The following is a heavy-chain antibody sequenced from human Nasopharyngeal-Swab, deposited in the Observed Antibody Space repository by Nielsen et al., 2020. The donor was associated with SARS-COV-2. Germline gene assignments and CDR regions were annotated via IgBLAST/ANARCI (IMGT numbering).Heavy chain of an antibody. CDR3: ASRGYSGYDFDY. D-gene: IGHD5-12*01. Sequence: SETLSLTCTVSGGSINSGDYYWSWIRQPPGKGLEWIGEINHSGSTNYNPSLKSRVTISVDTSKNQFSLKLSSVTAADTAVYYCASRGYSGYDFDYWGQGTLVTVSS. CDR1: GGSINSGDYY. V-gene: IGHV4-34*01. J-gene: IGHJ4*02. CDR2: INHSGST.